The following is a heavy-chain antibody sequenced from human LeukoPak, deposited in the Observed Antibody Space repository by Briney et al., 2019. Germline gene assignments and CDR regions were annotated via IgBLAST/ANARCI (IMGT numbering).Heavy chain of an antibody. Sequence: ASVKVSCKASGGTFNTYSISWVRQAPGQGLEWMGRIVPIFGTANYAQKFQGRVTITTDESTSTAYMELSSLRSEDTAVYYCARDYYGSGSYRDYYYYYMDVWGKGTTVTVSS. CDR2: IVPIFGTA. J-gene: IGHJ6*03. CDR3: ARDYYGSGSYRDYYYYYMDV. D-gene: IGHD3-10*01. CDR1: GGTFNTYS. V-gene: IGHV1-69*05.